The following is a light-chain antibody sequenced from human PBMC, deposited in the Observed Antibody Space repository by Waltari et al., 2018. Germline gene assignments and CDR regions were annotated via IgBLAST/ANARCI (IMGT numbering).Light chain of an antibody. Sequence: DIQMTQSPSSLSASVGDRVTISCRASQGISNSLTWYQQKPGKAPKLLLYAASRLESGVPSRFSGSGSGTDYTLTISSLQPADFATYYCQHYYSTPPTFGQGTKVEIK. V-gene: IGKV1-NL1*01. CDR1: QGISNS. CDR3: QHYYSTPPT. CDR2: AAS. J-gene: IGKJ1*01.